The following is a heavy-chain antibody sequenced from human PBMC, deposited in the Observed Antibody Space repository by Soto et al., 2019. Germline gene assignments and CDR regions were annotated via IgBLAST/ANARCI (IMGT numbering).Heavy chain of an antibody. J-gene: IGHJ4*02. Sequence: SETLSLTCAVYGGSFSGYYWSWIRQPPGKGLEWIGEINHSGSTNYNPSLKSRVTISVDTSKNQFSPKLSSVTAADTAVYYCARDRVNGLPFDYWGQGTLVTVSS. CDR1: GGSFSGYY. V-gene: IGHV4-34*01. D-gene: IGHD2-8*01. CDR3: ARDRVNGLPFDY. CDR2: INHSGST.